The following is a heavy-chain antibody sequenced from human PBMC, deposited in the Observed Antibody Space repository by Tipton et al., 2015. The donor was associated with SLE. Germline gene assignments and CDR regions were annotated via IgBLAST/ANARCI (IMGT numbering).Heavy chain of an antibody. Sequence: TLSLTCTVSGGSISSSSYYWGWIRQPPGKGLEWIGSIYYSGSTYYNPSLKSRVTISVDTSQNQFSLKLSTVTAADTAVYYCARPPPYDSSDLGDYWGQGTLVTDSS. V-gene: IGHV4-39*01. CDR1: GGSISSSSYY. J-gene: IGHJ4*02. D-gene: IGHD3-22*01. CDR3: ARPPPYDSSDLGDY. CDR2: IYYSGST.